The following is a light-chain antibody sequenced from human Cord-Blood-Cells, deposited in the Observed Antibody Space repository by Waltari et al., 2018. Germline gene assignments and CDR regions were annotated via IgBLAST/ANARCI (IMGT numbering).Light chain of an antibody. CDR1: PSISSG. Sequence: DIQMTQSPSTLSASVGDRVTITCRASPSISSGLAWYQQKPGKSPRLLIYKASSLDSGVPLSFSGRRSGKEFNLNISSLPPDDSATYYCQQYQSYPRTFGQGTTVAL. CDR3: QQYQSYPRT. V-gene: IGKV1-5*03. CDR2: KAS. J-gene: IGKJ1*01.